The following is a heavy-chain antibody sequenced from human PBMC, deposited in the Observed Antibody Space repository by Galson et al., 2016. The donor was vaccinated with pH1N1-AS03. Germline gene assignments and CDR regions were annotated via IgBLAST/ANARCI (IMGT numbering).Heavy chain of an antibody. J-gene: IGHJ4*02. CDR3: ARTISVAGTPGDY. V-gene: IGHV3-30*03. D-gene: IGHD6-19*01. CDR1: GFTFSNYG. CDR2: ISPDGTKT. Sequence: SLRLSCAASGFTFSNYGMHWVRQAPGKGLEWGALISPDGTKTHQADSVKGRFTISRDNSKSTLSLQMNSLRTEDTAVYYCARTISVAGTPGDYWGQGTLVTVSS.